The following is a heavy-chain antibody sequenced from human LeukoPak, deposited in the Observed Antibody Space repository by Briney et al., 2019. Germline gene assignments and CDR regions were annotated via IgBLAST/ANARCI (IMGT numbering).Heavy chain of an antibody. CDR3: AAPTADGDFDY. Sequence: GGSLRLSCAASGFTLNNYAMSWVRQAPGMGLEWVSSISDSGAITYYADSVKGRFTISRDNSKNTLYLQINSLRAEDTAVYYWAAPTADGDFDYWGQGTLVTVSS. CDR2: ISDSGAIT. V-gene: IGHV3-23*01. D-gene: IGHD3-16*01. J-gene: IGHJ4*02. CDR1: GFTLNNYA.